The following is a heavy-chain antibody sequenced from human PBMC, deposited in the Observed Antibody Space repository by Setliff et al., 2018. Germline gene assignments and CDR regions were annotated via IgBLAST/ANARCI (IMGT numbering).Heavy chain of an antibody. J-gene: IGHJ4*02. CDR2: INGDGSIT. Sequence: GGSLRLSCGASGFTFRKYWMYWVRQVPGKGLVWVARINGDGSITNYADSVKGRFTISRDNARNTLYLQMNNLRAEDTAIYYCARDGSSWQPYYFDYWGQGSLVTVSS. CDR3: ARDGSSWQPYYFDY. V-gene: IGHV3-74*01. D-gene: IGHD6-13*01. CDR1: GFTFRKYW.